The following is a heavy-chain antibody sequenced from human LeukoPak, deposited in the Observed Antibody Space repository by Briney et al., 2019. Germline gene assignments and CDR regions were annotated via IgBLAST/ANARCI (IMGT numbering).Heavy chain of an antibody. CDR3: AREMGVVTAHGIDV. V-gene: IGHV4-39*02. CDR2: IYYSGST. J-gene: IGHJ6*02. Sequence: KASETLSLTCIVSGGSISSISSNNYHWGWIRQPPGKGLEWIGRIYYSGSTYYNPSLKSRVTISVDTSKNQFSLKLSSVTAADTALYYCAREMGVVTAHGIDVWGQGTTVTVSS. D-gene: IGHD4-23*01. CDR1: GGSISSISSNNYH.